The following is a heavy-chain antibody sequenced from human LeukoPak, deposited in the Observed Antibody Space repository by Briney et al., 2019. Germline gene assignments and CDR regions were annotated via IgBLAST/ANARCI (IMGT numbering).Heavy chain of an antibody. CDR2: IYYSGST. CDR3: ARDKKQLSAFDI. CDR1: GGSISSGGYY. J-gene: IGHJ3*02. V-gene: IGHV4-31*03. D-gene: IGHD6-13*01. Sequence: PSETLSLTCTVSGGSISSGGYYWSWSRQHPGKGLEWIGYIYYSGSTYYNPSLKSRVTISVDTSKNQFSLKLSSVTAADTAVYYCARDKKQLSAFDIWGQGTMVTVSS.